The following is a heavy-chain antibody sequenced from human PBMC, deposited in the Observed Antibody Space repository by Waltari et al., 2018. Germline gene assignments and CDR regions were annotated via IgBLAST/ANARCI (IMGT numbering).Heavy chain of an antibody. D-gene: IGHD3-16*01. CDR2: ISWNSGVI. V-gene: IGHV3-9*03. CDR1: GFTFDNYA. Sequence: EVQLVESGGGLVQPGRSLRLSCAASGFTFDNYAMHWVRQVPGKGLEWFSGISWNSGVIAYAGPLKGRFTIARDNAKNSLYLQMGSLRADDMAVYYCARDSNDYVGALDYWGQGTLVTVSS. CDR3: ARDSNDYVGALDY. J-gene: IGHJ4*02.